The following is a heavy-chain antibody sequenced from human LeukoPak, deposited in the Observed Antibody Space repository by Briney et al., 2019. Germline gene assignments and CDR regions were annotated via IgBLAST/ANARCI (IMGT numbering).Heavy chain of an antibody. Sequence: GGSLRLSCKASGFTFRSSSMTWVLQAPGKGLLWVSTIRASGDSTYYADFVEGRFTISRDNSKNTLYLQMNSLRAEDTAVYYCAKGGYTSPFDYWGQGTLVTVSS. CDR1: GFTFRSSS. V-gene: IGHV3-23*01. J-gene: IGHJ4*02. CDR2: IRASGDST. D-gene: IGHD5-18*01. CDR3: AKGGYTSPFDY.